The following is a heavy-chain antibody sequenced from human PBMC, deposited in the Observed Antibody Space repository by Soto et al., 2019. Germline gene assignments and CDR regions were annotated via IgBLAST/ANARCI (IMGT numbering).Heavy chain of an antibody. D-gene: IGHD3-10*01. CDR1: GYSFTSYW. CDR2: IYPGDSDT. CDR3: ARHPLYYGSGSPPYYYYGMDV. Sequence: EVQLVPSGAEVKKPGESLKISCKGSGYSFTSYWIGWVRQMPGKGLEWMGIIYPGDSDTRYSPSFQGQVTISADKSISTAYLQWSSLKASDTAMYYCARHPLYYGSGSPPYYYYGMDVWGQGTTVTVSS. V-gene: IGHV5-51*01. J-gene: IGHJ6*02.